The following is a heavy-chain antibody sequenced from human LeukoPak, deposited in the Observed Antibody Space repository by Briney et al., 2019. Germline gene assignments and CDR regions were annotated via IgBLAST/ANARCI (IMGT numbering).Heavy chain of an antibody. CDR3: ARPAGSGQDDFDAFDI. J-gene: IGHJ3*02. V-gene: IGHV4-4*02. Sequence: SETLSLTCAVSGGSISSSNWWSWVRQPPGKGLEWIGKIYHSGSTNYNPSLKSRVTISVDKSKNQFSLKLSSVTAEDTAVYYCARPAGSGQDDFDAFDIWGQGTMVTVSS. D-gene: IGHD6-19*01. CDR2: IYHSGST. CDR1: GGSISSSNW.